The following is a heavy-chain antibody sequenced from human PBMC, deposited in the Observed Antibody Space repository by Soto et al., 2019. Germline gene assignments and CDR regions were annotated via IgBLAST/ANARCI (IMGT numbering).Heavy chain of an antibody. D-gene: IGHD4-17*01. V-gene: IGHV1-46*01. CDR2: INPSGGST. Sequence: ASVKVSCKASGYTFTGYYMHWVRQAPGQGLEWMGIINPSGGSTSYAQKFQGRVTMTRDTSTSTVYMELSSLRSEDTAVYYCARGDPPTVPYYFYYGMDVWGQGTTVTVSS. CDR3: ARGDPPTVPYYFYYGMDV. CDR1: GYTFTGYY. J-gene: IGHJ6*02.